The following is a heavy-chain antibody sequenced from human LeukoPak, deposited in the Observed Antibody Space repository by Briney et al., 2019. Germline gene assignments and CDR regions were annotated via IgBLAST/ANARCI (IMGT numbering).Heavy chain of an antibody. CDR2: ISGSGGRT. Sequence: GGSLRLSCAASGFTFSSYGMSWVRQAPGKGLEGVSGISGSGGRTYYADSVKGRFTISRDNSKNTLYLQMNSLRAEDTAVYYCAESSVVTATSPPGYWGQGTLVTVSS. V-gene: IGHV3-23*01. CDR1: GFTFSSYG. J-gene: IGHJ4*02. CDR3: AESSVVTATSPPGY. D-gene: IGHD2-21*02.